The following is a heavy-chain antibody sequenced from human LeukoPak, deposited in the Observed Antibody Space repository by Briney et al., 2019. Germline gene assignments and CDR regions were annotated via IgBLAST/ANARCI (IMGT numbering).Heavy chain of an antibody. J-gene: IGHJ4*02. CDR3: SIAVAGTSDYFDY. V-gene: IGHV5-10-1*01. Sequence: GESLRISCKGSGYSFTGYWISWVRQMPGKGLEWMGRIDPSDSYTNYSPSFQGHVTISADKSISTAYLQWSSLKASDTAMYYCSIAVAGTSDYFDYWGQGTLVTVSS. CDR2: IDPSDSYT. CDR1: GYSFTGYW. D-gene: IGHD6-19*01.